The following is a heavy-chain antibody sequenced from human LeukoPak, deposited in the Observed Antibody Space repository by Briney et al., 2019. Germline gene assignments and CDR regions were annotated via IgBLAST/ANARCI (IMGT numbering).Heavy chain of an antibody. Sequence: GGSLRLSCAASGFTFSYYSMNWVRQAPGKGLEWVSSISSSSYIYYADSVKGRFTISRDNAKDSLYLQMNSLRAEDTAVYYCARGESGELDFDFWGQGTLVTVSS. CDR2: ISSSSYI. D-gene: IGHD1-7*01. J-gene: IGHJ4*02. CDR1: GFTFSYYS. V-gene: IGHV3-21*01. CDR3: ARGESGELDFDF.